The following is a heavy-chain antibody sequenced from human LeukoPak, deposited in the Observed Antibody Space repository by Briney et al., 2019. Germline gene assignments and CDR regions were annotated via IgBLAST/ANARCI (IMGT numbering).Heavy chain of an antibody. J-gene: IGHJ4*02. D-gene: IGHD2-8*01. CDR3: AKEQRIRHCSEGVCMEGYYFDY. CDR2: LSRGGETI. CDR1: GFPLNIFA. Sequence: GGSLRLSCTGSGFPLNIFAMNWVRQAPGQGLEWVSGLSRGGETIKYADSVKGRFTVSRDASKNMVFLQMNDLRPEDTAVYYCAKEQRIRHCSEGVCMEGYYFDYWGQGSLVTVSS. V-gene: IGHV3-23*01.